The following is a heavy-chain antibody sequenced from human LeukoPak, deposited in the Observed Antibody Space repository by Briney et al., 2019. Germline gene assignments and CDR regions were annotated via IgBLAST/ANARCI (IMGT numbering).Heavy chain of an antibody. CDR3: AIMRPDYALDY. CDR1: GFTFSSYA. D-gene: IGHD4-17*01. Sequence: GGSLRLSCAASGFTFSSYAMSWVRQAPGKGLEWVSAIRGSGGSTYYPASVKGRFTISRDNSNNSLYLQMNSLRAEDTAVYYCAIMRPDYALDYWGQGTLVTVSS. CDR2: IRGSGGST. J-gene: IGHJ4*02. V-gene: IGHV3-23*01.